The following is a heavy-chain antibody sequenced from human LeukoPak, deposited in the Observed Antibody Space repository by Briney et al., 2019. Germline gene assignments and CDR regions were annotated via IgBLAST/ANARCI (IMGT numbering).Heavy chain of an antibody. V-gene: IGHV3-23*01. CDR1: GFTLSSYE. J-gene: IGHJ1*01. Sequence: PGGSLRLSCTVSGFTLSSYEMSWIRQAHGKGLEWVSSIDYDGGSGHYADSVKGRFTISRDNSNNTLFLHLNSLRGEDTAVYYCTRNSGWYGLSWGQGTLVTVSS. CDR2: IDYDGGSG. D-gene: IGHD6-19*01. CDR3: TRNSGWYGLS.